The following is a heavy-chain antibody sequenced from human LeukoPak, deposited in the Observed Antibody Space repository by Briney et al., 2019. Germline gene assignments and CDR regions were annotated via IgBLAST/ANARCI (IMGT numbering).Heavy chain of an antibody. V-gene: IGHV3-23*01. J-gene: IGHJ4*02. CDR3: AKGSAPSRPYYFDC. CDR2: ITDGGGDT. CDR1: GFTFSSYA. Sequence: GGSLRLSCAASGFTFSSYAMSWVRQAPGKGLEWFSAITDGGGDTYYADSVKGRFTISRDNSRNTLYLQMNSLRAEDTAVYYCAKGSAPSRPYYFDCWGQGTLVTVSP.